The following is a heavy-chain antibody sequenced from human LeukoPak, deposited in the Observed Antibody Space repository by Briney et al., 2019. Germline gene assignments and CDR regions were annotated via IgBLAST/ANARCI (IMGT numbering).Heavy chain of an antibody. CDR1: GYSFSTYG. CDR2: ISVYNGNT. CDR3: ARGATVRGGSMLHNWFDP. D-gene: IGHD3-10*01. J-gene: IGHJ5*02. Sequence: ASVKVSCKASGYSFSTYGISWARQAPGQGLEWMGWISVYNGNTKYAQEFQGRVTMTTEKSTSTGYMELRSLRSDDTAVYYCARGATVRGGSMLHNWFDPWGQGTLVTVSS. V-gene: IGHV1-18*01.